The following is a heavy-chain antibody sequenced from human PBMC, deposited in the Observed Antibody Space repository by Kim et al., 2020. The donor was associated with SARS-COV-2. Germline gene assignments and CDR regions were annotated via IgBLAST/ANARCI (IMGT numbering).Heavy chain of an antibody. Sequence: GGSLRLSCAASGFTLSYYWMSWVRQAPGKGLEWVANIKEDGREKYYVDSVKGRFTISRDNAKNSLYLQMNSLTAEDTAVYFCGRDYSDWSRGTLVTVSS. CDR3: GRDYSD. J-gene: IGHJ4*02. CDR2: IKEDGREK. V-gene: IGHV3-7*01. CDR1: GFTLSYYW. D-gene: IGHD6-13*01.